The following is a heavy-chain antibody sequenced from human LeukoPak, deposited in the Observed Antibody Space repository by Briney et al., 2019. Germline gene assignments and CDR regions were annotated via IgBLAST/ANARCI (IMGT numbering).Heavy chain of an antibody. V-gene: IGHV4-61*02. D-gene: IGHD2-2*01. J-gene: IGHJ5*02. CDR3: ARGYCSSTSCFFDP. CDR2: IYTSGST. CDR1: GGSISSGSYY. Sequence: PSETLSLTCTVSGGSISSGSYYWSWIRQPAGKGLEWIGRIYTSGSTNYNPSLKSRVTISVDTSKNQFSLKLSSVTAADTAVYYCARGYCSSTSCFFDPWGQGTLVTVSS.